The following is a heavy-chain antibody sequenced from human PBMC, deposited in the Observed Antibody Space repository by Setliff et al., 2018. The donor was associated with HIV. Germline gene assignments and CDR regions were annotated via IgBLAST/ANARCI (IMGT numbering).Heavy chain of an antibody. D-gene: IGHD6-19*01. CDR1: GLTDTYNY. CDR3: AKGSGFHSY. CDR2: IYAGGST. Sequence: GGSLRLSCAASGLTDTYNYMSWVRQAPGKGLEWVSVIYAGGSTYYADSVEGRFTISRDTSTNTLYLQMHSLRADDTAVYYCAKGSGFHSYWGQGTRVTVSS. J-gene: IGHJ4*02. V-gene: IGHV3-53*01.